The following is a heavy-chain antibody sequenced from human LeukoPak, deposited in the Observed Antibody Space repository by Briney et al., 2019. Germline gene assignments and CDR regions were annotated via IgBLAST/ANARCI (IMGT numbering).Heavy chain of an antibody. Sequence: GGSLRLSCAASGLTVSTNYMTWVRQAREKGLEWVAFIWYDGSNKYYADSVKGRFTISRDNSKNTLYLQMNSLRAEDTAVYYCARDYVAVAGLDYWGQGTLVTVSS. CDR1: GLTVSTNY. V-gene: IGHV3-33*08. J-gene: IGHJ4*02. CDR3: ARDYVAVAGLDY. D-gene: IGHD6-19*01. CDR2: IWYDGSNK.